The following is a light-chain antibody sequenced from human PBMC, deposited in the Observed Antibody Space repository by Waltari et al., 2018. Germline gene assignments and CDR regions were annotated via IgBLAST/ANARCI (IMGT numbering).Light chain of an antibody. CDR2: DVT. CDR1: SSDVGGYNY. CDR3: CSYGGSYSFVV. V-gene: IGLV2-11*01. Sequence: QSALTQPRSVSGSPGQSVTISCTGTSSDVGGYNYVSWYQQHPGKAPKLIIYDVTKRPSGGPYRFSGSKSGNTASLTISGVQAEDEADYYCCSYGGSYSFVVFGGGTKLTVL. J-gene: IGLJ2*01.